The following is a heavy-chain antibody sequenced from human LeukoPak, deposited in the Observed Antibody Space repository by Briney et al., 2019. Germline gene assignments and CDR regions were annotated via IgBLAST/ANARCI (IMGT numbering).Heavy chain of an antibody. CDR3: AREDEYSSSFDY. Sequence: GSLRLSCAASEFVFHNYGMHWVRQAPGRGLEWVAVIERDGSKKFYAESVKGRFTISRDNSKNTVYLEMNSLRPEDTAVYYCAREDEYSSSFDYWGQGTLVTVSS. V-gene: IGHV3-30*03. J-gene: IGHJ4*02. CDR1: EFVFHNYG. CDR2: IERDGSKK. D-gene: IGHD6-6*01.